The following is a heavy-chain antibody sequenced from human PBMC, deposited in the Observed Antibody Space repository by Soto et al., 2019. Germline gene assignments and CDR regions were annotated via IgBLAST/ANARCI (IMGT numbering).Heavy chain of an antibody. J-gene: IGHJ4*02. V-gene: IGHV3-15*01. CDR2: IKSKTTGGTT. CDR1: ELTFSDSW. CDR3: ATEFYSNGYNF. D-gene: IGHD3-22*01. Sequence: EVQLVESGGGFVKPGGYLRLSCAASELTFSDSWMTWVRQAPGKGLEWVGHIKSKTTGGTTDYASPVKGRFTISRDDSIDTLYLQMDSLNVEDAGIYYCATEFYSNGYNFWGQGTLVIVSS.